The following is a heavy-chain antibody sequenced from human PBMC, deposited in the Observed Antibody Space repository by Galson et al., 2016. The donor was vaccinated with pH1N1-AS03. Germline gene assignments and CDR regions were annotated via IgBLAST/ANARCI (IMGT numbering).Heavy chain of an antibody. CDR1: GSSFTSYW. J-gene: IGHJ4*02. CDR3: ASQPNTMTTIDF. CDR2: IFPGDSDT. D-gene: IGHD3-3*01. Sequence: QSGAEVKRPGESLKISCEASGSSFTSYWIGWVRQMPGKGLEWMGIIFPGDSDTRYSPSFQGQVTISADKSINTAYLQWTSLKASDTAMYFCASQPNTMTTIDFWGQGTLVTVSS. V-gene: IGHV5-51*03.